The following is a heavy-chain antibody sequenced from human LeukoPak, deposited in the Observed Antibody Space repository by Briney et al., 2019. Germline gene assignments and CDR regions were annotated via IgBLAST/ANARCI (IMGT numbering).Heavy chain of an antibody. D-gene: IGHD3/OR15-3a*01. V-gene: IGHV3-74*01. CDR1: GFAFSNYW. Sequence: PGGSLRLSCAASGFAFSNYWMHWVRQAPGKGLVWVSRIKSDGSGIAYADSVEGRFTISRDNAKKTLYLQMNSLRAEDTAMYYCAGLDFGQDYWNQGTLVTVSS. CDR2: IKSDGSGI. J-gene: IGHJ4*02. CDR3: AGLDFGQDY.